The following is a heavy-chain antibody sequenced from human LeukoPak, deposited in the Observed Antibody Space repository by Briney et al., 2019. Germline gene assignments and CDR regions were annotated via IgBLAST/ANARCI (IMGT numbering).Heavy chain of an antibody. J-gene: IGHJ4*02. CDR3: ARDSSGWYY. CDR2: ISSSGSTI. D-gene: IGHD6-19*01. V-gene: IGHV3-48*03. CDR1: GFTFSSYE. Sequence: PGGSLRLSCAASGFTFSSYEVNWVRQAPGKGLEWVSYISSSGSTIYYADSVKGRFTISRDNAENSLYLQMNSLRAEDTAVYYCARDSSGWYYWGQGTLVTVSS.